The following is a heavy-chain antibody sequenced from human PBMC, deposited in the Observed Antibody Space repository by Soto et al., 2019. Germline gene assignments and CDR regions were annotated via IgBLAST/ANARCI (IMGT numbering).Heavy chain of an antibody. V-gene: IGHV1-18*01. Sequence: ASVKVSCKASGYTFTSYGISWVRQAPGQGLEWMGWISAYNGNTNYAQKLQGRVTMTTDTSTSTAYMELRSLRSDDTAVYYCARDQDGGNPRLPEHYYYYGMDVWGQGTTVTVSS. CDR2: ISAYNGNT. D-gene: IGHD2-15*01. CDR3: ARDQDGGNPRLPEHYYYYGMDV. CDR1: GYTFTSYG. J-gene: IGHJ6*02.